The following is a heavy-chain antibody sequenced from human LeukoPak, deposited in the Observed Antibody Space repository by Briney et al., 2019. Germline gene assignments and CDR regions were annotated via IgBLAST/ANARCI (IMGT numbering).Heavy chain of an antibody. J-gene: IGHJ6*03. CDR1: GFDFSSQW. CDR2: VNQGATQK. Sequence: PGGSLRLSCAVSGFDFSSQWMSWVRQAPGKGLEWVAIVNQGATQKYYVDSVKGRFTISRDNAENSLYLQMNSLRAEDTAVYYCAREKRGVATFGKKYYYYMDVWGKGTTVTVSS. D-gene: IGHD3-10*01. V-gene: IGHV3-7*01. CDR3: AREKRGVATFGKKYYYYMDV.